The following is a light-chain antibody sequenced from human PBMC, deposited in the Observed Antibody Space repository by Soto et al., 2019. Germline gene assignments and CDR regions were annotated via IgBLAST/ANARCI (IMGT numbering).Light chain of an antibody. CDR2: KDS. Sequence: SYELTQPPSVSVSPGQTARITCSGDTLPEQYAYWYQQKPGHAPVTVIYKDSQRPSGIPERFSGSRSGTTVTLTISGVQAEDEADYYCQSADSSGAFWVFGGGTKLTVL. J-gene: IGLJ3*02. CDR3: QSADSSGAFWV. CDR1: TLPEQY. V-gene: IGLV3-25*02.